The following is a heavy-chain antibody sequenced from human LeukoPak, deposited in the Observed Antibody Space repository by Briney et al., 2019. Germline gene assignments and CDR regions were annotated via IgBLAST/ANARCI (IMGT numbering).Heavy chain of an antibody. CDR2: IWYDGSNK. V-gene: IGHV3-33*01. CDR1: GSTFSSSG. J-gene: IGHJ4*02. D-gene: IGHD6-13*01. CDR3: ARDPKYSNSWFFDY. Sequence: PGGSLRLSCAASGSTFSSSGMHWVRQAPGKGLEWVAVIWYDGSNKQYADSVKGRFTISRDNSNNTLYLQMNSLRAEDTAVYYCARDPKYSNSWFFDYWGQGTLVTVSS.